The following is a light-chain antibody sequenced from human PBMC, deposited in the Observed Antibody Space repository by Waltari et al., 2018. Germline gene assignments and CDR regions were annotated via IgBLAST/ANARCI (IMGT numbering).Light chain of an antibody. CDR3: QQSNNLPVT. CDR2: EAS. J-gene: IGKJ3*01. V-gene: IGKV1-33*01. Sequence: DIQMTQSPTSLSASVGERVTITCQSNQDIRTNLNWYQQKPGKAPNLLIFEASTLETGVPSRFSGSGFGRDCSFTISSLQSEDIATYFCQQSNNLPVTFGPGTKVHIK. CDR1: QDIRTN.